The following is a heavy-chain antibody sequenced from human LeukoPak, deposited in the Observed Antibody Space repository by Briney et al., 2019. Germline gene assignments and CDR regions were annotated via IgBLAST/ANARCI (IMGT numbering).Heavy chain of an antibody. CDR1: GFTFSSYW. CDR3: AKGYQAREIDY. Sequence: PGGSLRLSCAASGFTFSSYWMSWVRQAPGKGLEWVANIKQDGSEKYYVDSVKGRFSISRDNSKNTLYLQMNSLRAEDTAIYYCAKGYQAREIDYWGQGTLVTVSS. D-gene: IGHD2-2*01. J-gene: IGHJ4*02. V-gene: IGHV3-7*03. CDR2: IKQDGSEK.